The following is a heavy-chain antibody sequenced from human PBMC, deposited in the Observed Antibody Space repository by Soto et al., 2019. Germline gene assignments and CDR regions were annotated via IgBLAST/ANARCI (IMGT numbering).Heavy chain of an antibody. Sequence: PSETLSLTCSVSGGSISSGDYYWSWIRQPPGKGLEWIGYIYYSGSTYYNPSLKSRVTISVDTSKNQFSLNLSSVTAADTAVYYCARVRVYYYDSSVYYLFDYWGQGTLVTVSS. J-gene: IGHJ4*02. CDR3: ARVRVYYYDSSVYYLFDY. CDR1: GGSISSGDYY. V-gene: IGHV4-30-4*01. D-gene: IGHD3-22*01. CDR2: IYYSGST.